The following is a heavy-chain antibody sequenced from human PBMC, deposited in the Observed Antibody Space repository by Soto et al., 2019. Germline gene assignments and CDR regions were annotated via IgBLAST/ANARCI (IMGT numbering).Heavy chain of an antibody. CDR1: GDSISSGDYF. J-gene: IGHJ6*04. Sequence: PSETLSLTCTASGDSISSGDYFWSWIRQPPGKGLEWIGYIYYSGSTSYNPSLKSRLIISVDTSKNQFSLKLSSVTAADTAVYYCARAGSEDYYGMDVWGEGTTVTVSS. CDR2: IYYSGST. CDR3: ARAGSEDYYGMDV. V-gene: IGHV4-30-4*01. D-gene: IGHD6-6*01.